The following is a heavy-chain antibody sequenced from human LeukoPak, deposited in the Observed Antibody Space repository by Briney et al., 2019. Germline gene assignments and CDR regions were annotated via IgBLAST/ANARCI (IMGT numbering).Heavy chain of an antibody. CDR1: GFTFSGSA. CDR2: ISYDGSNK. Sequence: GGSLKLSCAASGFTFSGSAMHWVRQAPGKGLEWVAVISYDGSNKYYADSVKGRFTISRDNSKNTLYLQMNSLRAGDTAVYYCARDANSSSWYGVWPKPLDYWGQGTLVTVSS. D-gene: IGHD6-13*01. CDR3: ARDANSSSWYGVWPKPLDY. V-gene: IGHV3-30-3*01. J-gene: IGHJ4*02.